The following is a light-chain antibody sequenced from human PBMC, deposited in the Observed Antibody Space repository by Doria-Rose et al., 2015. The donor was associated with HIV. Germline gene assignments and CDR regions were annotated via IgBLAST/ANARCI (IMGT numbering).Light chain of an antibody. Sequence: MTQSPATLSASPGERATLSCRASQGIGSDLAWYQQKPGQSPRLLIYRASIRATGIPPRFTGGGSGTEFILTISSLQSEDFAVYFCQQCSQWPPYTFGQGTKLEVK. CDR1: QGIGSD. V-gene: IGKV3-15*01. CDR3: QQCSQWPPYT. J-gene: IGKJ2*01. CDR2: RAS.